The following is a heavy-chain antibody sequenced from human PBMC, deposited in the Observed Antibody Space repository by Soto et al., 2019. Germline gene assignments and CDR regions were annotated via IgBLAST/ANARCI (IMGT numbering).Heavy chain of an antibody. D-gene: IGHD2-2*01. CDR3: ARVARYCSSTSCYQRWFDP. CDR1: GGSFSGYY. J-gene: IGHJ5*02. V-gene: IGHV4-34*01. CDR2: INHSGST. Sequence: PSETLSLTCAVYGGSFSGYYWSWIRQPPGKGLEWIGEINHSGSTNYNPSLKSRVTISVDTSKNQFSLKLSSVTAADTAVYYCARVARYCSSTSCYQRWFDPWGQGTLVTVS.